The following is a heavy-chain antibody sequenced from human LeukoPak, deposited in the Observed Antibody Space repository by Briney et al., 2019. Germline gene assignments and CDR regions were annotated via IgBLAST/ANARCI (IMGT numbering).Heavy chain of an antibody. CDR1: NGSMTNNY. CDR3: ARDNRLFGVTTYWYFDL. V-gene: IGHV4-59*01. Sequence: PSETLSLTCTVSNGSMTNNYWSWIRQPPGKGLEWIGYVYSSGSTIYIPSLKSRVTISIDTSKNQFSLKLISVTAADTAVYYCARDNRLFGVTTYWYFDLWGRGTLVTVSS. J-gene: IGHJ2*01. D-gene: IGHD3-3*01. CDR2: VYSSGST.